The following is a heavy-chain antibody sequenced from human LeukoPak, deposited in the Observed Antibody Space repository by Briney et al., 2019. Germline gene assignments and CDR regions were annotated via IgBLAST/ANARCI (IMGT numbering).Heavy chain of an antibody. V-gene: IGHV4-59*01. D-gene: IGHD3-3*01. CDR3: ARDRNDFWNPHYFDY. CDR1: GGPISSYS. J-gene: IGHJ4*02. Sequence: SETLSLTCSVSGGPISSYSWTWIRQPPGKGLEWIGYIYYSGNINYNPSLKSRVTISLDTSKNQFSLKLSSVTAADTAVYYCARDRNDFWNPHYFDYWGQGTLVTVSS. CDR2: IYYSGNI.